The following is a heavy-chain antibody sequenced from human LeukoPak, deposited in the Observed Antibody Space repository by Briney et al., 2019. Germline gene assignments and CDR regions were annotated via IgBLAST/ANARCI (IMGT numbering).Heavy chain of an antibody. CDR1: GGSISSYY. V-gene: IGHV4-59*01. CDR2: IYYSGST. CDR3: AKVQAYGGKGYFDY. J-gene: IGHJ4*02. Sequence: SETLSLTCTVSGGSISSYYWSWIRQPPGKGLEWIGYIYYSGSTNYNPSLKSRVTISVDTSKNQFSLKLSSVTAADTAVYYCAKVQAYGGKGYFDYWGQGTLVTVSS. D-gene: IGHD1-1*01.